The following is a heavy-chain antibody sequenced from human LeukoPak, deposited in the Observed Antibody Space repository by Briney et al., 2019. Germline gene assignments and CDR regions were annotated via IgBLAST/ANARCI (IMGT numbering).Heavy chain of an antibody. CDR3: ARGEVGTYKFDC. Sequence: GGSLRLSCAASGFTFSSNYMTWVRQAPGKGLEWVSIIYSGGSTYYSDSVKGRFTISRDNSKNTLYLQMNSLRAEDTAVYYCARGEVGTYKFDCWGQGTLVTVSS. V-gene: IGHV3-53*01. D-gene: IGHD4-23*01. CDR2: IYSGGST. CDR1: GFTFSSNY. J-gene: IGHJ4*02.